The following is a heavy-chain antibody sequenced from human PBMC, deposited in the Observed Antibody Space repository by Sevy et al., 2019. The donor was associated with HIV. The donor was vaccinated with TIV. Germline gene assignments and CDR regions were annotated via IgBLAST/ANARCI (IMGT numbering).Heavy chain of an antibody. CDR2: IIPILGIA. CDR3: ARDLLTGYYDSSGYYYFDY. Sequence: ASVKVSCNASGGTFSSYAISCVRQAPGQGLEWMGRIIPILGIANHAQKFQGRVTITADKSTSTAYMELSSLRSEDTAVYYCARDLLTGYYDSSGYYYFDYWGQGTLVTVSS. D-gene: IGHD3-22*01. CDR1: GGTFSSYA. J-gene: IGHJ4*02. V-gene: IGHV1-69*04.